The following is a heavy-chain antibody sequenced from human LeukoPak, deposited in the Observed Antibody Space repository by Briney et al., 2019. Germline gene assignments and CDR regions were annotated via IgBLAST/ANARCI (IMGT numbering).Heavy chain of an antibody. CDR3: ARDVDTGTPTWIDY. CDR1: GFTFSSYA. J-gene: IGHJ4*02. V-gene: IGHV3-30-3*01. CDR2: ISYDVSNK. D-gene: IGHD5-18*01. Sequence: PGRSLRLSCAASGFTFSSYAMHWVRQAPGKGLEWGAVISYDVSNKYYADSVKGRFTISRDSSKNTMYLQMNSLRAEDTAVYYCARDVDTGTPTWIDYWGQGTLVTVSS.